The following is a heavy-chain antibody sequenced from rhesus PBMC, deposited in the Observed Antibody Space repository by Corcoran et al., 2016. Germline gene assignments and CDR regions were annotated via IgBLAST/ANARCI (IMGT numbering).Heavy chain of an antibody. CDR1: GGSISSGYYY. CDR2: ITYSGGT. V-gene: IGHV4-122*02. CDR3: ARDVGRLVGGLDS. J-gene: IGHJ6*01. D-gene: IGHD6S26*01. Sequence: QVQLQESGPGLVKPSETLSLTCAVSGGSISSGYYYWSWIRQPPGKGLEWIWYITYSGGTSYNPSLKSRVTISRDTSKHQFSLKLSSVTAADTAVYYCARDVGRLVGGLDSWGQGVVVTVSS.